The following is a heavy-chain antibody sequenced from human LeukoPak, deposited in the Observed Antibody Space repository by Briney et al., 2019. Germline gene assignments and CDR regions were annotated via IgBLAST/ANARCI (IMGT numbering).Heavy chain of an antibody. V-gene: IGHV5-51*01. J-gene: IGHJ5*02. Sequence: GESLKISCKGSGYNFTNYWIGWVRQMPGKGLEWMGIIYPGDSDTRYSPSFQGQVTISADKSISTAYLQWSSLKASDTAMYYCARRDQYYYGSGSYFEASWFDPWGQGTLVTVSS. CDR1: GYNFTNYW. CDR2: IYPGDSDT. CDR3: ARRDQYYYGSGSYFEASWFDP. D-gene: IGHD3-10*01.